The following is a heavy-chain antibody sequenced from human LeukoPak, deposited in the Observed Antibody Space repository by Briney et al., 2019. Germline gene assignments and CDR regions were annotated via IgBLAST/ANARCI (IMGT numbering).Heavy chain of an antibody. Sequence: SETLSLTCAVYGGSFSGYYWNWIRQPPGQGLEWIGYIYYSGSTNYNPSLKSRVTISVDTSKNQFSLKLTSVTAADTAVYYCARDEYSSGWYPFDYWGLGTLVTVSS. CDR3: ARDEYSSGWYPFDY. CDR2: IYYSGST. D-gene: IGHD6-19*01. CDR1: GGSFSGYY. V-gene: IGHV4-59*12. J-gene: IGHJ4*02.